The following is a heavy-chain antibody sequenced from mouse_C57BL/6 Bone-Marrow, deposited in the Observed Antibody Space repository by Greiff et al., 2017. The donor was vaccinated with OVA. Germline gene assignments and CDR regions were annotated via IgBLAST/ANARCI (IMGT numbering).Heavy chain of an antibody. CDR3: ARHGDYGGFVDY. CDR2: ISSGGSYT. CDR1: GFTFSSYG. Sequence: DVQLVESGGDLVKPGGSLKLSCAASGFTFSSYGMSWVRQTPDKRLEWVATISSGGSYTYYPDSVKGRFTISRDNAKNTLYLQMSSLKSEDTAVYYCARHGDYGGFVDYGGQGTALTVTA. D-gene: IGHD1-1*02. V-gene: IGHV5-6*01. J-gene: IGHJ2*01.